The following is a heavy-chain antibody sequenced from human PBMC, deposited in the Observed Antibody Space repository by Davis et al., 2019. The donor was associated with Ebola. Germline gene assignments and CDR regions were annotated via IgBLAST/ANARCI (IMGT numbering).Heavy chain of an antibody. D-gene: IGHD4-11*01. CDR1: GYTFTSNY. CDR2: INPSAGSI. CDR3: ARRGDSKYSSIYYYNYMDV. Sequence: ASVKVSCKTSGYTFTSNYIQWVRQAPGQGLEWMGVINPSAGSISYARKFQGRVIMTRDTSTSTIYMELSSLRSEDTAVYYCARRGDSKYSSIYYYNYMDVWGKGTMVTVSS. J-gene: IGHJ6*03. V-gene: IGHV1-46*01.